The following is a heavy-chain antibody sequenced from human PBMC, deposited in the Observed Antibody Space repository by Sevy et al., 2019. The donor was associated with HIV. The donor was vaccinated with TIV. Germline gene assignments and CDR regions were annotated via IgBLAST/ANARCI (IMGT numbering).Heavy chain of an antibody. CDR3: ARTGSYGFLEWLLSSYYFDY. V-gene: IGHV3-21*01. CDR1: GFTFSSYS. J-gene: IGHJ4*02. CDR2: ISSSSSYI. D-gene: IGHD3-3*01. Sequence: GGSLRLSCAASGFTFSSYSMNWVRQAPGKGLEWVSSISSSSSYIYYADSVKGRFTISRDNAKNSLYLQMNSLRAEDTAVYYYARTGSYGFLEWLLSSYYFDYWGQGTLVTVSS.